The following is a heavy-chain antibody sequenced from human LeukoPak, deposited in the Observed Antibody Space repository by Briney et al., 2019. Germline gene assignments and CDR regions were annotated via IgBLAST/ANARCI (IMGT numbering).Heavy chain of an antibody. D-gene: IGHD3-10*01. CDR2: IYYSGST. V-gene: IGHV4-59*01. CDR3: ARASAGYYGSGSYYDPYYMDV. CDR1: GGSISSYY. Sequence: SETLSLTCTVSGGSISSYYWSWIRQPPGKGLEWIGYIYYSGSTNYNPSLKSRVTISVDTSKNQFSLKLSSVTAADTAVYYCARASAGYYGSGSYYDPYYMDVWGKGTTVTVSS. J-gene: IGHJ6*03.